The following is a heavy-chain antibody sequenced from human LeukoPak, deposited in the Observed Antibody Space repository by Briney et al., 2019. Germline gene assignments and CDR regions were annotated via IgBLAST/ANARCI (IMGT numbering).Heavy chain of an antibody. Sequence: APVKVSCKASGYTFTGYYMHWVRQAPGQGLEWMGWINPNSGGTNYAQKLQDRVTMTRDTSISTAYMELSRLRSDDTAVYYCARDLSTVVTRDFDYWGQGTLVTVSS. V-gene: IGHV1-2*02. J-gene: IGHJ4*02. CDR1: GYTFTGYY. CDR3: ARDLSTVVTRDFDY. CDR2: INPNSGGT. D-gene: IGHD4-23*01.